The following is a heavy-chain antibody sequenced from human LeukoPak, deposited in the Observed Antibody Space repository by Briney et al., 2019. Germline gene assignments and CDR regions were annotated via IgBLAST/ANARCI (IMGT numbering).Heavy chain of an antibody. V-gene: IGHV3-30*18. J-gene: IGHJ4*02. CDR2: ISYDGSNK. Sequence: GGSLRLSCAASGFTFSSYGMHWVRQAPGKGPEWVAVISYDGSNKYYADSVKGRFTISRDNSKNTLYLQMNSLRAEDTAVYYCAKAKGDYDDYWGQGTLVTVSS. CDR3: AKAKGDYDDY. CDR1: GFTFSSYG.